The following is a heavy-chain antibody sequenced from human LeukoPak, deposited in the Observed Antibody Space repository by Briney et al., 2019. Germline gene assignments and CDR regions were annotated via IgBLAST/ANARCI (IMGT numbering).Heavy chain of an antibody. CDR3: ARDLVAVAGIAGLRSFDY. CDR2: ISTYNGNA. V-gene: IGHV1-18*01. Sequence: ASVTVSCKASGYTFTNYGVNWVPQAPGQGLEWMGWISTYNGNANYAQRLQGRVTMTTDTSTSTAYMELRSLRYYDTAVYYCARDLVAVAGIAGLRSFDYWGQGTLVTVSS. D-gene: IGHD6-19*01. CDR1: GYTFTNYG. J-gene: IGHJ4*02.